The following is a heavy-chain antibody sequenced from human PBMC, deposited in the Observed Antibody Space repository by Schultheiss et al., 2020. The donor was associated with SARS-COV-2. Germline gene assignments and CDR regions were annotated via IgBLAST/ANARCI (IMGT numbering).Heavy chain of an antibody. CDR3: ARGRSGYYDPFYYGMDV. D-gene: IGHD5-12*01. CDR2: LSGSDDDT. CDR1: GFTFSGAA. J-gene: IGHJ6*02. V-gene: IGHV3-23*01. Sequence: GGSLRLSCEASGFTFSGAAIHWVRQAPGKGLEWVSSLSGSDDDTYYADSVTGRFAISSDSSKNTLYLQINNLRADDTAQYYCARGRSGYYDPFYYGMDVWGQGTAVTVSS.